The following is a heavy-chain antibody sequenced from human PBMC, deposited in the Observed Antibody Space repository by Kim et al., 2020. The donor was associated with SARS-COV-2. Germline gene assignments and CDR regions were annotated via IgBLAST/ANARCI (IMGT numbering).Heavy chain of an antibody. Sequence: GGTLRLSCAASGFTFSGSAMHWVRQASGKGLEWVGRIRSKSNSYATAYAASVKARFIISSDDSKTTAYLQMNILKTEDTAVYYCTRVPGTTLVIWDTFD. CDR3: TRVPGTTLVIWDTFD. J-gene: IGHJ3*02. D-gene: IGHD1-1*01. CDR2: IRSKSNSYAT. V-gene: IGHV3-73*01. CDR1: GFTFSGSA.